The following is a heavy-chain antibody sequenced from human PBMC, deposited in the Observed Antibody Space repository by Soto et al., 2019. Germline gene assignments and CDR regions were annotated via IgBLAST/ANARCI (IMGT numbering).Heavy chain of an antibody. V-gene: IGHV1-69*01. J-gene: IGHJ3*02. D-gene: IGHD2-15*01. CDR2: IIPIFGTA. CDR3: ARWVRYCSGGSCYYAFDI. Sequence: QVQLVQSGAEVKKPGSSVKVSCKASGGTFSSYAISWVRQAPGQGLEWMGGIIPIFGTANYAQKFQGRVTMTADESTSTAYMELSSLRSEDTAVYYCARWVRYCSGGSCYYAFDIWGQGTMVTVSS. CDR1: GGTFSSYA.